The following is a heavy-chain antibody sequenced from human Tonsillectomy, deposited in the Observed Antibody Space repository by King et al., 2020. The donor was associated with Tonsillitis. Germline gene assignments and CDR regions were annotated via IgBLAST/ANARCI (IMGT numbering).Heavy chain of an antibody. V-gene: IGHV3-21*01. CDR1: GFTFSSYS. CDR2: ISSSSSYI. D-gene: IGHD6-19*01. J-gene: IGHJ6*03. Sequence: VQLVESGGGLVKPGGSLRLSCAASGFTFSSYSMNWVRQAPGKGLEWVSSISSSSSYIYYADSVKGRFTISRDNAKNSLYLQINSLRAEDTAVYYCARDGGLVAGYYYYYMDVWGKGTTVTVSS. CDR3: ARDGGLVAGYYYYYMDV.